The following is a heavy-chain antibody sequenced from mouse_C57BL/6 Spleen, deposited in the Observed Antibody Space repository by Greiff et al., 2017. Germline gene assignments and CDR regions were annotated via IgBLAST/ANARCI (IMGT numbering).Heavy chain of an antibody. J-gene: IGHJ1*03. Sequence: QVQLQQSGAELVKPGASVKISCKASGYTFTDYYINWVKQRPGQGLEWIGKIGPGSGSTYYNEKFKGKATLTADKSSSTAYMQLSSLPSEDSAVYFCASMVTSSYWYFDVWGTGTTVTVSS. D-gene: IGHD2-2*01. CDR3: ASMVTSSYWYFDV. V-gene: IGHV1-77*01. CDR1: GYTFTDYY. CDR2: IGPGSGST.